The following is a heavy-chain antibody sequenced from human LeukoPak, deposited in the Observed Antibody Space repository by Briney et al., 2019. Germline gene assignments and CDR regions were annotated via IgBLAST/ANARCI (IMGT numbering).Heavy chain of an antibody. CDR3: AKDISPEYSSNSGNWYFDL. CDR1: GFSFSSYW. V-gene: IGHV3-7*03. CDR2: IKQDESER. D-gene: IGHD6-6*01. Sequence: GGSLRLSCEGSGFSFSSYWMTWVRQSPGKGPEWVANIKQDESERYTVDSVKGRFTISRDNAKNSLYLQMNSLRAEDMALYYCAKDISPEYSSNSGNWYFDLWGRGTLVTVSS. J-gene: IGHJ2*01.